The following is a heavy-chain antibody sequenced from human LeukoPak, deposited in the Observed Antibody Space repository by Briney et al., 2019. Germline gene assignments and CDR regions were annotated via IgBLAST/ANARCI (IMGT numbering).Heavy chain of an antibody. Sequence: SETLSLTCTVSGGSINSRYWGWIRQPPGKGLEWIGHIYYSGSTNYNPSLKSRVTISVDTSKNQFSLKLSSVTAADTAVYYCAREYYYDSSGYSAFDIWGQGTMVTVSS. D-gene: IGHD3-22*01. CDR2: IYYSGST. CDR3: AREYYYDSSGYSAFDI. V-gene: IGHV4-59*11. CDR1: GGSINSRY. J-gene: IGHJ3*02.